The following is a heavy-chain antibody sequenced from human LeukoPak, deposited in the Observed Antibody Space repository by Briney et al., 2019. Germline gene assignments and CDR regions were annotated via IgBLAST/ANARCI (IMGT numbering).Heavy chain of an antibody. CDR1: GDSISTYY. D-gene: IGHD4-11*01. J-gene: IGHJ4*02. CDR2: IDDSGST. V-gene: IGHV4-59*01. Sequence: SETLSLTCSVSGDSISTYYWSWVRQPPGKGLEWIGFIDDSGSTNYNPSLESRVSISADTSKNQFSLKVSSVTAADTAVYYCARAFYSAYYFGYWGQGTLVTVSS. CDR3: ARAFYSAYYFGY.